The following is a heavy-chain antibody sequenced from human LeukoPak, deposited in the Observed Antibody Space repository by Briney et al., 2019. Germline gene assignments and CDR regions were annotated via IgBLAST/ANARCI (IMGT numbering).Heavy chain of an antibody. CDR3: ARGAFDL. Sequence: SETLSLTCTVSGGSSSSSNSYWGWIRQPPGQGLEWIATVFYSGSPYYNPSLKSRITISMDTSKNQFSLNLTSVSAADTAIYYCARGAFDLWGRGTLVTVSA. V-gene: IGHV4-39*02. J-gene: IGHJ2*01. CDR1: GGSSSSSNSY. CDR2: VFYSGSP.